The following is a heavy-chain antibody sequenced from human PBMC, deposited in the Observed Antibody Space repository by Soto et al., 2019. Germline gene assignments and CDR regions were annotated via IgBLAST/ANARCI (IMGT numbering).Heavy chain of an antibody. CDR2: IYYSGST. J-gene: IGHJ6*02. CDR3: ARESLWFGELLSDYYYGMDV. D-gene: IGHD3-10*01. Sequence: QVQLQESGPGLVKPSQTLSLTCTVSGGSISSGGYYWSWIRQHPGKGLEWIGYIYYSGSTYYNPSLKSRVTISVDTSKNQFSLKLSSVTAADTAVYHCARESLWFGELLSDYYYGMDVWGQGTTVTVSS. V-gene: IGHV4-31*03. CDR1: GGSISSGGYY.